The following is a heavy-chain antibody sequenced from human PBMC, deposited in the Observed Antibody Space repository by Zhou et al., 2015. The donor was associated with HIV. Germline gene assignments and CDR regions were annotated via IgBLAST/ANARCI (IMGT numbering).Heavy chain of an antibody. V-gene: IGHV1-8*01. CDR2: MNPNSGTT. J-gene: IGHJ4*02. CDR1: GYTFTRYD. D-gene: IGHD1-1*01. CDR3: AGHFLSDTRIRSRPWT. Sequence: QVQLVQSGAEVKKPGASVKVSCKASGYTFTRYDINWVRQAPGQGLEWMGWMNPNSGTTGYAQKFRGRVTMTTNISISTVYMELSSLSSDDTAVYYCAGHFLSDTRIRSRPWTWAQGTLVTVSS.